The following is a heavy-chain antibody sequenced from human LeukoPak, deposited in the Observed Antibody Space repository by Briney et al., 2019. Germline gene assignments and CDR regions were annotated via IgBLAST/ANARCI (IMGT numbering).Heavy chain of an antibody. J-gene: IGHJ2*01. CDR2: IYSGGNT. CDR1: GFTVSSNY. CDR3: TKDLLSNWVHWYFDV. D-gene: IGHD7-27*01. Sequence: PGGSLRLSCAASGFTVSSNYMSWVRQAPGKGLEWVSVIYSGGNTYYADSVKGRFTISRDNSKKTLYLQMNSLRAEDTATYYCTKDLLSNWVHWYFDVWGRGTPVAVSS. V-gene: IGHV3-53*01.